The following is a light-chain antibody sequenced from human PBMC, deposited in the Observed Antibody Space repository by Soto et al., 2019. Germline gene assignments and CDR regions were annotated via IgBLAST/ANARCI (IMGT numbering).Light chain of an antibody. CDR1: QSVSSTY. V-gene: IGKV3-20*01. Sequence: EIVLTQSPGTLSLSPGERATLSCRASQSVSSTYLTWYQQKPGQAPRLLIYGASSRATGIPDRFSGSGSGTDFTLTISRLEPEDCAVYYCQQCGISPETFGQGTKLEIK. CDR3: QQCGISPET. J-gene: IGKJ2*01. CDR2: GAS.